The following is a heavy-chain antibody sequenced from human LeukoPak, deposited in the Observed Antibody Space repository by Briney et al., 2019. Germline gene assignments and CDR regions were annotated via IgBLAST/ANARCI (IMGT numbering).Heavy chain of an antibody. D-gene: IGHD3-22*01. CDR3: ARDLRRDESSNYYYIGWFDL. CDR1: GYTFSNYG. CDR2: IGAYNGYT. Sequence: ASVKDSCKGSGYTFSNYGINWMRQVPGQGLEWMGWIGAYNGYTIYADNLQGRVTMTTDTSTSTAHMELRSLRSDDTAVYYCARDLRRDESSNYYYIGWFDLWGQGTLVTVSS. J-gene: IGHJ5*01. V-gene: IGHV1-18*01.